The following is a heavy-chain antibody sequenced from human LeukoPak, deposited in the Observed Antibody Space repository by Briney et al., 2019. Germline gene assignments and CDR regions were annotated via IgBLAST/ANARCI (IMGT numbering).Heavy chain of an antibody. CDR1: NDSMNSGGYY. CDR2: IYYFGNT. Sequence: TSQTLSLTCTVSNDSMNSGGYYWSWIRQHPENGLEWIASIYYFGNTNYNPSLKSRVIISVDRSKNQFSLQMSSVSAADTAVYYCARGSGYFDSRGTVSWFDPWGQGTLVTVSS. V-gene: IGHV4-31*03. J-gene: IGHJ5*02. D-gene: IGHD3-22*01. CDR3: ARGSGYFDSRGTVSWFDP.